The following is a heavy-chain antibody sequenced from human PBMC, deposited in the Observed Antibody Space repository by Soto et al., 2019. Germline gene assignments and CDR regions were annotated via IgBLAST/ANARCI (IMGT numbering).Heavy chain of an antibody. CDR3: AKAGGVPAAMFNWFDP. Sequence: PGGSLRLSCAASGFTFSSYAMSWVRQAPGKGLEWVSAISGSGGSTYYADSVKGRFTISRDNSKNTLYLQMNSLRAEDTAVYYCAKAGGVPAAMFNWFDPWGQGTLVTVSS. CDR2: ISGSGGST. J-gene: IGHJ5*02. D-gene: IGHD2-2*01. V-gene: IGHV3-23*01. CDR1: GFTFSSYA.